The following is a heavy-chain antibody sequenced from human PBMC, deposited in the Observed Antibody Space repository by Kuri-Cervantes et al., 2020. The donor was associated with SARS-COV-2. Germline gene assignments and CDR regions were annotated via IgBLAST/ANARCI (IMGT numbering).Heavy chain of an antibody. CDR3: ARVSGYYDFWSGSDYYYMDV. J-gene: IGHJ6*03. D-gene: IGHD3-3*01. CDR1: GFSFSKYD. CDR2: ITSSSSYI. V-gene: IGHV3-21*01. Sequence: GGFLRLSCAGSGFSFSKYDMNWVRQAPGKELEWVSSITSSSSYIYYADSVKGRLTISRDNANTSLYLQMNSLRAEDTAVYYCARVSGYYDFWSGSDYYYMDVWGKGTTVTVSS.